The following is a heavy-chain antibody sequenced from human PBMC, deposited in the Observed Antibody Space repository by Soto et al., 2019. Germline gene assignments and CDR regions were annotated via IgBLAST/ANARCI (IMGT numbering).Heavy chain of an antibody. D-gene: IGHD3-22*01. V-gene: IGHV3-33*01. CDR1: GFTFSSYG. Sequence: GGSLRLSCAASGFTFSSYGMHWVRQAPGKGLEWVAVIWYDGSNKYYADSVKGRFTISRDNSKNTLYLQMNSLRAEDTAVYYCARDKAEYYYDSSGYYSSIPGYWGQGTLVTVS. CDR3: ARDKAEYYYDSSGYYSSIPGY. J-gene: IGHJ4*02. CDR2: IWYDGSNK.